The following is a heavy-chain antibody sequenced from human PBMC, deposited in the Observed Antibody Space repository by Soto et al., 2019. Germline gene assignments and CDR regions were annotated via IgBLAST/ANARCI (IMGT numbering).Heavy chain of an antibody. V-gene: IGHV3-7*03. CDR1: GFTVSSSW. CDR3: ARDQFYSYYYYYGMDV. J-gene: IGHJ6*02. Sequence: HGCSPRLCSAASGFTVSSSWMSWVRQDPGKGLEWVANIKQDGSEKYYVDSVKGRFTISRDNAKNSLYLQMNSLRAEDTAVYYCARDQFYSYYYYYGMDVWGQGTTVTVSS. D-gene: IGHD4-4*01. CDR2: IKQDGSEK.